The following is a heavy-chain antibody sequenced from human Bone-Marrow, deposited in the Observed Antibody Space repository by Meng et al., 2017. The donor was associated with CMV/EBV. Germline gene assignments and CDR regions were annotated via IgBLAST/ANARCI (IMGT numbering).Heavy chain of an antibody. CDR1: GYTFTSYN. V-gene: IGHV1-8*03. D-gene: IGHD5-12*01. J-gene: IGHJ5*02. CDR3: ARGINGYSGYDWSDP. Sequence: ASVKVSCKASGYTFTSYNINWVRQATGQGLEWMGWMNPNSGNTGYAQKFQGRVTITRNTSISTAYMERSSLRSEDTAVYYCARGINGYSGYDWSDPWGQGTLVTVSS. CDR2: MNPNSGNT.